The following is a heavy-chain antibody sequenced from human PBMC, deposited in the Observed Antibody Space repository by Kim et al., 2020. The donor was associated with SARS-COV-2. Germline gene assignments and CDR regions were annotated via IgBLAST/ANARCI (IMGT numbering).Heavy chain of an antibody. CDR1: GFTFSSYG. Sequence: GGSLRLSCAASGFTFSSYGMHWVRQAPGKGLEWVAVIWYDGSNKYYADSVKGRFTISRDNSKNTLYLQMNSLRAEDTAVYYCAKSIAVARWGNGFDYWGQGTLVTVSS. V-gene: IGHV3-33*06. CDR2: IWYDGSNK. CDR3: AKSIAVARWGNGFDY. J-gene: IGHJ4*02. D-gene: IGHD6-19*01.